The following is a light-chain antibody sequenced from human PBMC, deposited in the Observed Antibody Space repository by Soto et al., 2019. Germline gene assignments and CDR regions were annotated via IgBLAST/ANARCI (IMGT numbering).Light chain of an antibody. CDR3: CSYAYSSVV. V-gene: IGLV2-23*01. CDR2: EDS. CDR1: SSYVGIYNL. J-gene: IGLJ2*01. Sequence: QSALTQPDSVSGSPGQSITISCTGISSYVGIYNLVSWYQQHPGRVPKLIFYEDSMRPSGVSDRFSGSKSGNTASLTISGLQAEDEADYYCCSYAYSSVVFGGGTKLTVL.